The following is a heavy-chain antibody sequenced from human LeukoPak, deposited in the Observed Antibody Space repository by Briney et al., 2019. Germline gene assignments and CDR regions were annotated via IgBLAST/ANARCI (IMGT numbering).Heavy chain of an antibody. V-gene: IGHV4-59*01. Sequence: PSETLSLTCTVSGDSISTYYWSWIRQSPEKGLEWIGYILYTGNTNYNPSLKSRVTISVDTSKNQFSLKMSSVTAADTAVYYCARMTSSGWYAAGYYFDYWGQGTLVTVSS. CDR3: ARMTSSGWYAAGYYFDY. J-gene: IGHJ4*02. D-gene: IGHD6-19*01. CDR2: ILYTGNT. CDR1: GDSISTYY.